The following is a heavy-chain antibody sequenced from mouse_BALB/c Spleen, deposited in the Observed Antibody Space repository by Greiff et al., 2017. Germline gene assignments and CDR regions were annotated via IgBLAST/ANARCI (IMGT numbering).Heavy chain of an antibody. D-gene: IGHD2-3*01. CDR1: GFTFSDYG. V-gene: IGHV5-15*02. Sequence: EVQLQESGGGLVQPGGSRKLSCAASGFTFSDYGMAWVRQAPGKGPEWVAFISNLAYSIYYADTVTGRFTISRENAKNTLYLEMSSLRSEDTAMYYCARDLYDGYYDYWGQGTTLTVSS. CDR2: ISNLAYSI. CDR3: ARDLYDGYYDY. J-gene: IGHJ2*01.